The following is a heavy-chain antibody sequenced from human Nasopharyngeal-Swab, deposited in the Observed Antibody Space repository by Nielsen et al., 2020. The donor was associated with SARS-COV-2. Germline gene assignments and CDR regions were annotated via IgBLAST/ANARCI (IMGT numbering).Heavy chain of an antibody. J-gene: IGHJ4*02. V-gene: IGHV4-59*01. CDR3: ARGIYSYGEDYFDY. Sequence: SETLSLTCTVSGCSIRSYYWSWIRQPPGKGLEWIGYIYYSGSTNYNPSLKSRVTISVDTSKNQFSLKLSSVTAADTAVYYCARGIYSYGEDYFDYWGQGTLVTVSS. CDR2: IYYSGST. CDR1: GCSIRSYY. D-gene: IGHD5-18*01.